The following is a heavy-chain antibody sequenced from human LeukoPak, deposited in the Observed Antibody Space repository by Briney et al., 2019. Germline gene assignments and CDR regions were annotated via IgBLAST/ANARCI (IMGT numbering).Heavy chain of an antibody. CDR2: ISYDGSNK. CDR3: ATDRGWRTSGYYLYYFEY. V-gene: IGHV3-30-3*01. D-gene: IGHD3-3*01. J-gene: IGHJ4*02. Sequence: GRSLRLSCAASGFTFSSYAMHWVRQAPGKGLEWVAVISYDGSNKYYADSVKGRFTISRDNSKNTLYLQMNSLRAEDTAVYYCATDRGWRTSGYYLYYFEYWGQGTLVTFSS. CDR1: GFTFSSYA.